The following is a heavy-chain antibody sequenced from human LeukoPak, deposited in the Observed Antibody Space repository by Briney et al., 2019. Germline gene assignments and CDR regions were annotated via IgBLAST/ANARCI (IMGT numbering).Heavy chain of an antibody. CDR2: IFSSGST. CDR1: GGSISSSSYY. CDR3: ARDRGLRWPFDY. J-gene: IGHJ4*02. D-gene: IGHD4-23*01. V-gene: IGHV4-39*07. Sequence: PSETLSLTCTVSGGSISSSSYYWGWIRQPPGKGLEWIGNIFSSGSTYYNPSLKSRVTISVDTSKNQFSLNLSSVTAADTAVYYCARDRGLRWPFDYWGQGTLVTVSS.